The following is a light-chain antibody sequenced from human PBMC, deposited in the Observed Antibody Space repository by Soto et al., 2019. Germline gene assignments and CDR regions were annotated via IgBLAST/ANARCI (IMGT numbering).Light chain of an antibody. V-gene: IGKV1-5*03. Sequence: DIQMTQSPSTLSASVGDRVTITCRASQSISTWLAWYQQKAGKAPKLLIYKASILESGVPSRFSGSGSGTEFTLTISSLQPDDFATYYCQQYSTYLTFGQGTKVEIK. J-gene: IGKJ1*01. CDR2: KAS. CDR3: QQYSTYLT. CDR1: QSISTW.